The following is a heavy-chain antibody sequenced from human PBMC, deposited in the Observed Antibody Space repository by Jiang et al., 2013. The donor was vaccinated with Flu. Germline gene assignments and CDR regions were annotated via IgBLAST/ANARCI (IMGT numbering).Heavy chain of an antibody. CDR3: ARLESGYFDWLLLGPNDAFDI. CDR2: IYHSGST. CDR1: GYSISSGYY. J-gene: IGHJ3*02. D-gene: IGHD3-9*01. V-gene: IGHV4-38-2*01. Sequence: GSGLVKPSETLSLTCAVSGYSISSGYYWGWIRQPPGRGLEWIGSIYHSGSTYYNPSLKSRVTISVDTSKNQFSLKLSSVTAADTAVYYCARLESGYFDWLLLGPNDAFDIWGQGTMVTVSS.